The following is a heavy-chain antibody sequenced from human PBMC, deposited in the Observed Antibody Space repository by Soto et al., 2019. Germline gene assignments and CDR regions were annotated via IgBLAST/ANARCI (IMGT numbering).Heavy chain of an antibody. D-gene: IGHD2-15*01. V-gene: IGHV3-30-3*01. CDR3: ARESGSRYYYYGMDV. CDR2: ISYDGSNK. Sequence: QVQLVESGGGVVQPGRSLRLSCAASGFTFSSYARHWVRQAPGKGLAWVAVISYDGSNKYYADSVKGRFTISRDNSKNTLYLQMNSLRAEDTAVYYCARESGSRYYYYGMDVWGQGTTVTVSS. J-gene: IGHJ6*02. CDR1: GFTFSSYA.